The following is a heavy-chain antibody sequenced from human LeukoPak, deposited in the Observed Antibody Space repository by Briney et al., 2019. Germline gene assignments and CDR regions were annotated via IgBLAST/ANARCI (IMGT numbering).Heavy chain of an antibody. CDR1: GFTVSDNY. CDR2: IYRSGGT. J-gene: IGHJ4*02. Sequence: GGSLRLSCAASGFTVSDNYMSWVRQAPGKGLEWVSVIYRSGGTFYSDSVKGRFTISRDFSRNTLYLQMNSLRADDTAVYYCARGIDILTGRDYWGQGTLVTVSS. CDR3: ARGIDILTGRDY. D-gene: IGHD3-9*01. V-gene: IGHV3-53*01.